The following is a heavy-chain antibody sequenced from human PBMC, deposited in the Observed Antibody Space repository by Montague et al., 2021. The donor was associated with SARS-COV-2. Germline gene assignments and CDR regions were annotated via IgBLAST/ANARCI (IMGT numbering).Heavy chain of an antibody. Sequence: SETLSLTCIVSGGSVSSGSYYWSWIRRPPGKGLEWIGYIYYSGSTNYXXXLKSRVTISVDTSKNQFSLKLSSVTAADTAVYYCARDPWRITIFGVVTRYGMDVRGQGTTVTVSS. CDR1: GGSVSSGSYY. J-gene: IGHJ6*02. CDR3: ARDPWRITIFGVVTRYGMDV. D-gene: IGHD3-3*01. V-gene: IGHV4-61*01. CDR2: IYYSGST.